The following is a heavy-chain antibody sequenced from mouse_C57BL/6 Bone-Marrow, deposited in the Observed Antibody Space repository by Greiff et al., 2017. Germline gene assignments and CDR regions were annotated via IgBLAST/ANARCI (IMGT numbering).Heavy chain of an antibody. D-gene: IGHD1-1*01. V-gene: IGHV1-54*01. Sequence: QVQLQQPGAELVRPGTSVKVSCKASGYAFTNYLIEWVKQRPGQGLEWIGVFNPGSGGTNYNEKFKGKATLTADKSSSTASMQLSSLTSADSAVYYCAGWRFYYYGYFDYWGQGTTLTVSS. CDR3: AGWRFYYYGYFDY. CDR1: GYAFTNYL. CDR2: FNPGSGGT. J-gene: IGHJ2*01.